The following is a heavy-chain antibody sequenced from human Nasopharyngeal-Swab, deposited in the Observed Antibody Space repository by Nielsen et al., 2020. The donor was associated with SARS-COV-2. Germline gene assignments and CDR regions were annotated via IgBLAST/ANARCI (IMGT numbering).Heavy chain of an antibody. Sequence: GQSLKISCAASAFTFSSYAMSWVRQAPGKGLEWVSAISGSGGSTYYADSVKGRFTISRDNSKNTLCLQMNSLRAEDTAVYYCAKDIEYYDFWSGHYYYYMDVWGKGTTVTVSS. D-gene: IGHD3-3*01. CDR1: AFTFSSYA. CDR3: AKDIEYYDFWSGHYYYYMDV. CDR2: ISGSGGST. V-gene: IGHV3-23*01. J-gene: IGHJ6*03.